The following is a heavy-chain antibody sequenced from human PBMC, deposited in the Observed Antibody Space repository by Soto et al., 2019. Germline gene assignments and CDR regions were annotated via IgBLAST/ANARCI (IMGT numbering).Heavy chain of an antibody. CDR1: GYTFINYY. D-gene: IGHD5-12*01. J-gene: IGHJ4*02. Sequence: QVQVVQSGAEVKKPGASVKVSCKASGYTFINYYMHWVRQAPGQGLEWIGRIIPSVGSTHYAQRFQDRVIMTSDTSTSTVYMELNSLRSEDSAVYYCARGGPELATIGSFDYWGQGTLVTVSS. CDR2: IIPSVGST. CDR3: ARGGPELATIGSFDY. V-gene: IGHV1-46*01.